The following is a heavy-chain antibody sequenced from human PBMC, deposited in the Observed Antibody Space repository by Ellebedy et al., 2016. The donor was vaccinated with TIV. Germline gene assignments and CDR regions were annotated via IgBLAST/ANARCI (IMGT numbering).Heavy chain of an antibody. J-gene: IGHJ4*02. Sequence: GGSLRLSCAASGFTSSSHWMHWVRQAPGKGLVWVSRINSDGSSTSYADSVKGRFTISRDNAKNTLYVQMNSLRVEDTAVYYCARGPMSSGRYYSGDYWGQGTLVTVSS. CDR1: GFTSSSHW. D-gene: IGHD3-10*01. CDR2: INSDGSST. V-gene: IGHV3-74*01. CDR3: ARGPMSSGRYYSGDY.